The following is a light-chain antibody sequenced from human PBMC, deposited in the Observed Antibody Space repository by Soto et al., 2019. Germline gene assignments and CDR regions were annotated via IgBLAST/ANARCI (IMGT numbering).Light chain of an antibody. Sequence: QSVLTQPASVSGSPGQSITISCSGTSSDVVGYNYVSWYQQLPGKAPKLMIYEVSNRPSGVSNRFSGSKSGNTASLTISGLQAEDEADYYCSSYTTSGTLVFGGGTKLTVL. V-gene: IGLV2-14*01. CDR2: EVS. CDR1: SSDVVGYNY. J-gene: IGLJ2*01. CDR3: SSYTTSGTLV.